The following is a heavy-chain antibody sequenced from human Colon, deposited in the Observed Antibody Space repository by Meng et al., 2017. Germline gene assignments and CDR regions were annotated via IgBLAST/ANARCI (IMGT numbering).Heavy chain of an antibody. J-gene: IGHJ4*02. Sequence: QLRVWGPGLVVPWELLALTCTASGGPVRSWSHYWSRSRQPPGKGLEWIGYIDYSRSINYYPSLKSRVTMSVDTSKNQFSLNLSSVTAADTAVYYCAGGPWELDYWGQGTLVTVSS. CDR3: AGGPWELDY. CDR2: IDYSRSI. D-gene: IGHD1-26*01. V-gene: IGHV4-61*01. CDR1: GGPVRSWSHY.